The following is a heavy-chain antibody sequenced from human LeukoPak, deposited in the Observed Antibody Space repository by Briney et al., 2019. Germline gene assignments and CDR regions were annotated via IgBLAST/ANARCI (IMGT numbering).Heavy chain of an antibody. V-gene: IGHV3-9*01. J-gene: IGHJ6*02. CDR2: ISWNSGSI. Sequence: GGSLRLSCAASGFTFDDYAMHWVRQAPGKGLEWVSGISWNSGSIGYADSVKGRFTISRDNAKNSLYLQMNSLRAEDTAVYYCARDPYDFWSGYFVGGMDVWGQGTTVTVSS. D-gene: IGHD3-3*01. CDR1: GFTFDDYA. CDR3: ARDPYDFWSGYFVGGMDV.